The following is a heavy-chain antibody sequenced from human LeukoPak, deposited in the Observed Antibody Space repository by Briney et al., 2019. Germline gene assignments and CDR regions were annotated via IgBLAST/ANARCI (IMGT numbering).Heavy chain of an antibody. V-gene: IGHV3-74*01. CDR2: INTEGSST. J-gene: IGHJ4*02. Sequence: GGSLRLSCAASGFTFSSYWMHWVRQAPGKGLVWVSRINTEGSSTSYADSVKGRFTISRDNAKNTLYLQMNSLRAEDTAVYYCVRITSGSYDNWGQGTLVTVSS. CDR1: GFTFSSYW. D-gene: IGHD1-26*01. CDR3: VRITSGSYDN.